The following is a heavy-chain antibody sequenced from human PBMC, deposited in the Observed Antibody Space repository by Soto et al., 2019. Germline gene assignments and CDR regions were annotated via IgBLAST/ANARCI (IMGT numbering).Heavy chain of an antibody. D-gene: IGHD3-16*02. J-gene: IGHJ4*02. Sequence: QVQLQESGPGLVKPSQTLSLTCSVSGGSISRGGYYWSWIRQHPGKGREWIGYLYYTGSTSYNPAFKRRLTLAADASKNQSSLRLSSVTAADTAVYYCWSFRGWLTYSFDFWGQGTLVTVSS. CDR2: LYYTGST. CDR1: GGSISRGGYY. V-gene: IGHV4-31*08. CDR3: WSFRGWLTYSFDF.